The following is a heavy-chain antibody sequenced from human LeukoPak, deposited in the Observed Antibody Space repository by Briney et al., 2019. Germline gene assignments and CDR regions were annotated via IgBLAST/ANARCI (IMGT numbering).Heavy chain of an antibody. D-gene: IGHD6-19*01. J-gene: IGHJ4*02. CDR2: ISSNGGST. V-gene: IGHV3-64*01. Sequence: AGGSLRLSCAASGFTFSSYAMHWVRQAPGKGLEYVSAISSNGGSTYYANSVKGRFTISRDNSKNTLYLQMGSLRAEDMAVYYCARAYSSGWYFDYWGQGTLVTVSS. CDR1: GFTFSSYA. CDR3: ARAYSSGWYFDY.